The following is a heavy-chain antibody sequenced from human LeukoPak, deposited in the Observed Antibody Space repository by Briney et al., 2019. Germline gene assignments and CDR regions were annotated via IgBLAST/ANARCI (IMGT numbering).Heavy chain of an antibody. V-gene: IGHV4-4*02. J-gene: IGHJ5*02. D-gene: IGHD1-26*01. CDR2: IYHSGST. CDR1: GGSISSSNW. CDR3: ARDLGGSYSSETWFDP. Sequence: PSGTLSLTCAVSGGSISSSNWWSWVRQPPGKGLEWIGEIYHSGSTNYNPSLKSRVTISVDTSKNRFSLRLSSVTAADTAVYYCARDLGGSYSSETWFDPWGQGTLVTVSS.